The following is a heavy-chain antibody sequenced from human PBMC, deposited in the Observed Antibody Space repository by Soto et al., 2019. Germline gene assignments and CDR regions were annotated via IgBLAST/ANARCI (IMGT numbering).Heavy chain of an antibody. Sequence: SETLSLTCTVSDGSISNFYWSWIRQPPGKGLEWIGYISSSGNTNYNASLKSRVSISVDTSKNQFSLNLTSVTAADTAVYYCATAPMVITRSHFDSWGQGTPVTVSS. V-gene: IGHV4-59*01. CDR1: DGSISNFY. CDR3: ATAPMVITRSHFDS. J-gene: IGHJ4*02. D-gene: IGHD2-21*01. CDR2: ISSSGNT.